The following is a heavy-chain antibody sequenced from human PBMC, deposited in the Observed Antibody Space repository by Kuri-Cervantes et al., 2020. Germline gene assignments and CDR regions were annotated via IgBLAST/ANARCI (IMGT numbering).Heavy chain of an antibody. CDR1: GYTFTSYD. V-gene: IGHV1-8*02. CDR2: MNPNSGNT. J-gene: IGHJ5*02. CDR3: ARLHSSGWLGREVGWFDP. Sequence: ASVKVSCKASGYTFTSYDINWMRQATGQGLEWMGWMNPNSGNTGYAQKFQGRVTMTRDTSINTAYMELSSLRSEDTAVYYCARLHSSGWLGREVGWFDPWGQGTLVTVSS. D-gene: IGHD6-19*01.